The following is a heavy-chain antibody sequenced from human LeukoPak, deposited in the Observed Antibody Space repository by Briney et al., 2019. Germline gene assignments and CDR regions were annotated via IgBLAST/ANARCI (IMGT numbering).Heavy chain of an antibody. CDR3: AKGRNYDFWSGYFRWFDP. Sequence: PGGSLRLSCAASGFTFSSYAMSWVRQAPGKGLEWVSAISCSGGSTYYADSVKGRFTISRDNSKNTLYLQMNSLRAEDTAVYYCAKGRNYDFWSGYFRWFDPWGQGTLVTVSS. V-gene: IGHV3-23*01. CDR2: ISCSGGST. CDR1: GFTFSSYA. D-gene: IGHD3-3*01. J-gene: IGHJ5*02.